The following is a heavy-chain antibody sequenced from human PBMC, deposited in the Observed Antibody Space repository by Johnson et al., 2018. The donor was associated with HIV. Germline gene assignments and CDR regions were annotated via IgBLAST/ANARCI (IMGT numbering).Heavy chain of an antibody. CDR2: ISYDGSNR. J-gene: IGHJ3*02. CDR3: AKDRDRPNPHHAFDI. Sequence: QVQLVESGGGVVQPGRSLRLSCAASGFTFSSYAMHWVRQAPGKGLEWVAVISYDGSNRNYADSVKGRFTISRDNSKNTLYLQMNSLRAEDTAVYYCAKDRDRPNPHHAFDIWGQGTMVTVSS. D-gene: IGHD2-8*01. V-gene: IGHV3-30*04. CDR1: GFTFSSYA.